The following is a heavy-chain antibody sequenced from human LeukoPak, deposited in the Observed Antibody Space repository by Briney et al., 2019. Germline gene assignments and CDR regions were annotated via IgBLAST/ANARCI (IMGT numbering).Heavy chain of an antibody. V-gene: IGHV4-30-4*08. CDR3: ARDSVSGAAMVNGYFDY. J-gene: IGHJ4*02. CDR1: GGSISSGDYY. D-gene: IGHD5-18*01. CDR2: IYYSGST. Sequence: TPSETLSLTCTVSGGSISSGDYYWSWIRQPPGKGLEWIGYIYYSGSTYYNPSLKSRVTISVDTSKNQFSLKLSSVTAADTAVYYCARDSVSGAAMVNGYFDYWGQGTLVTVSS.